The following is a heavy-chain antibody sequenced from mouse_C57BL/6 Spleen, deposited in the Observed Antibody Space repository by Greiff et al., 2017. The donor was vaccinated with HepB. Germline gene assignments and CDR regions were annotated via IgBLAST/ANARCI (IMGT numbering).Heavy chain of an antibody. CDR2: IHPNSGST. J-gene: IGHJ2*01. CDR3: ASGGYYDYFDY. CDR1: GYTFTSYW. V-gene: IGHV1-64*01. Sequence: QVQLQQPGAELVKPGASVKLSCKASGYTFTSYWMHWVKQRPGQGLEWIGMIHPNSGSTNYNEKFKSKATLTVDKSSSTAYMQLRRLTSEDSAVYYCASGGYYDYFDYWGQGTTLTVSS. D-gene: IGHD2-3*01.